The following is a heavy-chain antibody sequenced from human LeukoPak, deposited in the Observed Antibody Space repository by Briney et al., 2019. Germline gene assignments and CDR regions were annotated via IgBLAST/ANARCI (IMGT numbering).Heavy chain of an antibody. V-gene: IGHV3-23*01. CDR2: ISGDGATT. CDR1: GFTFSTYS. CDR3: AKKNLAAAGPNYFDY. J-gene: IGHJ4*02. Sequence: PGGSLRLSCAASGFTFSTYSMNWVRQAPGEGLEWVSIISGDGATTDYADSVKSRFTISRDNSRNTLYLQMNSLRVEDTAVYYFAKKNLAAAGPNYFDYWGQGTLVTVSS. D-gene: IGHD6-13*01.